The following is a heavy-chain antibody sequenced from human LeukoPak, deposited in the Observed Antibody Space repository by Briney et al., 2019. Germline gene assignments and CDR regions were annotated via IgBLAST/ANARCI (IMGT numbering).Heavy chain of an antibody. Sequence: SETLSLTCTVSGGSISSYYWSWIRQPPGKGLEWIGYIYYSGSTNYNPSLKSRVTISVDTSRNQFSLKLTSVTAADTAVYYCARSIIATRSKLDNWGQGSLVTASS. CDR2: IYYSGST. J-gene: IGHJ4*02. CDR1: GGSISSYY. V-gene: IGHV4-59*08. D-gene: IGHD1/OR15-1a*01. CDR3: ARSIIATRSKLDN.